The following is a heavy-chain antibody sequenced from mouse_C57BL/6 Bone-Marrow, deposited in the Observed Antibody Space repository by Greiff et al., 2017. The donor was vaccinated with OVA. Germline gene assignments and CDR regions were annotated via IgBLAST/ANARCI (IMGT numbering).Heavy chain of an antibody. V-gene: IGHV1-54*01. D-gene: IGHD3-3*01. CDR2: INPGSGGT. CDR1: GYAFTNYL. CDR3: ARGWFDV. Sequence: VQLQESGAELVRPGTSVKVSCKASGYAFTNYLIEWVKQRPGQGLEWIGVINPGSGGTNYNEKFKGKATLTADKSSSTAYMQLSSLTSEDSAVYFCARGWFDVWGTGTTVTVSS. J-gene: IGHJ1*03.